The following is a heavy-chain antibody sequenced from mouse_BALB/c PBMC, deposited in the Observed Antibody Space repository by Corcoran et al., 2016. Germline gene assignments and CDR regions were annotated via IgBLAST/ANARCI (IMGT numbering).Heavy chain of an antibody. V-gene: IGHV3-6*02. CDR3: ARDGLYDGYHYYFDY. CDR1: GYSITSGYY. J-gene: IGHJ2*01. Sequence: DVQLQESGPGLVKPSQSLSLTCSVTGYSITSGYYWNWIRQFPGNKLEWMGYISYDGSNNYNPSLKNRISITRDTSKNQFFLKLNSVTTEDTATYYCARDGLYDGYHYYFDYWGQGTTLTVSS. D-gene: IGHD2-3*01. CDR2: ISYDGSN.